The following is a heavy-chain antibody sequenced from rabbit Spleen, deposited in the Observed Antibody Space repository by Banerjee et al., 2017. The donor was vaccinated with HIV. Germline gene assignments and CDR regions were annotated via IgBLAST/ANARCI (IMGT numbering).Heavy chain of an antibody. CDR2: IVTGYSGNA. CDR3: ARADGSRTVNL. CDR1: GLSFSSDYY. D-gene: IGHD4-2*01. Sequence: QSLEESGGGLVKPGASLPLTCTASGLSFSSDYYMCCVRQATGKELEGSGCIVTGYSGNAYYASCPNVRSTTSTTTATTVTLKLTILAAAASASSCGARADGSRTVNLWGPGTLVTVS. V-gene: IGHV1S40*01. J-gene: IGHJ4*01.